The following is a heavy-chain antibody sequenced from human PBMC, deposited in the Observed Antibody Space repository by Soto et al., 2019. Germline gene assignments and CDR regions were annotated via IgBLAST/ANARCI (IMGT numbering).Heavy chain of an antibody. Sequence: GGSLRLSCAASGFTVSSNYMSWVRQAPGKGLEWVSVIYSGGSTSYADSVKGRFTISRDNSKNTLYLQMNSLRAEDTAVYYCASGTFLGVLGYWGQGTLVTVSS. CDR1: GFTVSSNY. CDR3: ASGTFLGVLGY. J-gene: IGHJ4*02. CDR2: IYSGGST. D-gene: IGHD1-7*01. V-gene: IGHV3-66*01.